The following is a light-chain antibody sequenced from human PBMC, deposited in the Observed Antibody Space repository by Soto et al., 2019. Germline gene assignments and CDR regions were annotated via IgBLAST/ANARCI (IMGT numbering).Light chain of an antibody. Sequence: DIQMTQSPSTLSASVGDRVTITCRASQSISSWLAWYQQKPGKAPKLLIYAASSLQSGVPSRFSGSGSGTDFTLTISSLQPEDFATYYCQQANSFPPGTFGQGTKVDI. CDR3: QQANSFPPGT. CDR1: QSISSW. CDR2: AAS. V-gene: IGKV1-12*01. J-gene: IGKJ1*01.